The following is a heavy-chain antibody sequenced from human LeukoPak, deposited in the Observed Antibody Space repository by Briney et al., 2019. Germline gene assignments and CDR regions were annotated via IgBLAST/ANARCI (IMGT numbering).Heavy chain of an antibody. CDR2: IYYSGST. D-gene: IGHD6-13*01. Sequence: SETLSLTCTVSGGSISSSSYYWGWIRPPPGKGLEWIGSIYYSGSTYYNPSLKSRVTISVDTSKNQFSLKLSSVTAADTAVYYCARHDGTYSFNWFDPWGQGTLVTVSS. CDR1: GGSISSSSYY. CDR3: ARHDGTYSFNWFDP. V-gene: IGHV4-39*01. J-gene: IGHJ5*02.